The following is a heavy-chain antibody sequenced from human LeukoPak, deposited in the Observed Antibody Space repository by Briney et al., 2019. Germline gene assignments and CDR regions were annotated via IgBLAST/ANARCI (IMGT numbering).Heavy chain of an antibody. CDR1: GYTFTSYG. CDR2: IRGSNGDT. V-gene: IGHV1-18*01. Sequence: ASVKVSCKASGYTFTSYGITWVRQAPGQGLEWMGWIRGSNGDTNYAQKLQGRVTITTDTSTSTAYMELRGLRSDDTAVYYCARAPTTYNNAWGGYWGQGTLVAVSS. CDR3: ARAPTTYNNAWGGY. D-gene: IGHD6-19*01. J-gene: IGHJ4*02.